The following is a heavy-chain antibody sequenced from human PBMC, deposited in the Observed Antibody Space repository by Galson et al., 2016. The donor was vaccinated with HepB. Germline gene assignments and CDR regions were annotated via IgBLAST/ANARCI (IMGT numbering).Heavy chain of an antibody. CDR3: ARVRGSTWDAYWYFDL. CDR2: ISSSSSIT. J-gene: IGHJ2*01. Sequence: SLRLSCAASGFTFRSNSMNWVRQAPGKGLEWVSYISSSSSITFYADSVKGRFTISRDNDKKSLYLQMNSLRDEDTAVYYCARVRGSTWDAYWYFDLWGRGTLVTVSS. D-gene: IGHD6-13*01. V-gene: IGHV3-48*02. CDR1: GFTFRSNS.